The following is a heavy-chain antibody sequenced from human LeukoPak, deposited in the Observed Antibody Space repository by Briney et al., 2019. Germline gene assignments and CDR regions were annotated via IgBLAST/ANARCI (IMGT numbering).Heavy chain of an antibody. D-gene: IGHD3-16*02. Sequence: TSETLSLTCTVSGGSISSYYWSWIRQSPGKGLEWIGYIYYSGSTNYNPSLKSRVTISVDTSKNQFSLKLSSVTAADTAVYYCARPSRLGELSLVYWGQGTLVTVSS. J-gene: IGHJ4*02. CDR1: GGSISSYY. CDR2: IYYSGST. V-gene: IGHV4-59*08. CDR3: ARPSRLGELSLVY.